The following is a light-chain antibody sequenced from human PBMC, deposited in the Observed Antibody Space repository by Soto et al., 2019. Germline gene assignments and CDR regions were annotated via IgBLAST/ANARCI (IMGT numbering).Light chain of an antibody. CDR3: MQGLETPN. J-gene: IGKJ3*01. V-gene: IGKV2-28*01. CDR2: LGS. CDR1: QGLVYSDGNTY. Sequence: DVVMTQSPLSLPVTLGQPASISCRSSQGLVYSDGNTYLNWFHQRPGQSPQLLIYLGSNRASGVPDRFSGSGSGTDFTLRISRVEAEDVGVYYCMQGLETPNFGPGTKVDIK.